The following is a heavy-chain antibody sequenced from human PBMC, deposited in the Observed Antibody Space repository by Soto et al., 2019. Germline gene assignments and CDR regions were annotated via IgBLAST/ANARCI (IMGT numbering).Heavy chain of an antibody. CDR3: AVWFGESNYYYYMDV. CDR2: INHSGST. Sequence: SETLSLTCAVYGGSFSGYYWSWIRQPPGKGLEWIGEINHSGSTNYNPSLKSRVTISVDTSKNQFSLKLSSVTAADTAVYYCAVWFGESNYYYYMDVWGKGTTVTV. V-gene: IGHV4-34*01. CDR1: GGSFSGYY. D-gene: IGHD3-10*01. J-gene: IGHJ6*03.